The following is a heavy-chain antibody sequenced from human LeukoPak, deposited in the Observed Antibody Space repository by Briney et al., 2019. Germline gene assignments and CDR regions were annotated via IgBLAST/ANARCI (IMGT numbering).Heavy chain of an antibody. Sequence: SETLSLTCTVSGGSISYYYWSWIRQSPGKGLEWIGYIYYSGTTNYNPSLKSRVTISVDTSKNQFSPQLRSVTAADTAVYYCAREDPQTTVPEGMDVWGQGTTVTVSS. CDR3: AREDPQTTVPEGMDV. CDR1: GGSISYYY. J-gene: IGHJ6*02. D-gene: IGHD4-17*01. CDR2: IYYSGTT. V-gene: IGHV4-59*01.